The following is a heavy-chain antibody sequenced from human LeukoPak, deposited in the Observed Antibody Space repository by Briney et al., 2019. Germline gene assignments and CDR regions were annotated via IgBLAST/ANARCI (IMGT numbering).Heavy chain of an antibody. CDR2: IQYDGSTT. Sequence: PGGSLRLSSAASGFSFSSYWMHWVRQAPGKGLVWVARIQYDGSTTNYADSVKGRFTISRDNAKKTLYVQMNSLRAEDTAVYYCARALVAGVTLNALDIWGQGTMVTVSS. CDR3: ARALVAGVTLNALDI. J-gene: IGHJ3*02. D-gene: IGHD2-15*01. V-gene: IGHV3-74*01. CDR1: GFSFSSYW.